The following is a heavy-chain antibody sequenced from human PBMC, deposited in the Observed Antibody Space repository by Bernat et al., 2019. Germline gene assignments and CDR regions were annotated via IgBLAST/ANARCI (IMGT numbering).Heavy chain of an antibody. V-gene: IGHV3-30*18. Sequence: QVQLVESGGGVVQPGRSLRLSCAASGFTFSSYGMHWVRQAPGKGLEWVAVISYDGSNKYYADSVKGRFTISRDNSKNTLYLQMNSLRAEDTAVYYCAKTAQGRLYSSSWPFDYWGQGTLVTVSS. CDR1: GFTFSSYG. CDR3: AKTAQGRLYSSSWPFDY. CDR2: ISYDGSNK. D-gene: IGHD6-13*01. J-gene: IGHJ4*02.